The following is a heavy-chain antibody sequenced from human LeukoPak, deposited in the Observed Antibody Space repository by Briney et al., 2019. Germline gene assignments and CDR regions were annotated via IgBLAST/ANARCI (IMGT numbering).Heavy chain of an antibody. CDR3: AKGFGRAARPQGGGGVYFDY. J-gene: IGHJ4*02. Sequence: PGGSLRLSCAASGFTFSSYGMHWVRQAPGKGLEWVAFIRYDGSNKYYADSVKGRFTISRDNSKNTLYLQMNSLRAEDTAVYYCAKGFGRAARPQGGGGVYFDYWGQGTLVTVSS. D-gene: IGHD6-6*01. V-gene: IGHV3-30*02. CDR1: GFTFSSYG. CDR2: IRYDGSNK.